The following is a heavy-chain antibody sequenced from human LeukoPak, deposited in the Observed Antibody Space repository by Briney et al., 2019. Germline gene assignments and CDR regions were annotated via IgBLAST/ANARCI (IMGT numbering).Heavy chain of an antibody. D-gene: IGHD3-10*01. V-gene: IGHV3-23*01. Sequence: PGGSLRLSCAASGFTFSSYAMSWVRQAPGKGLEWVSAISGSGGSTYYADSVKGRFTISRDNSKNTLYLQMNSLRAEDTAVYYCAKASLLWFGPTPLGYWGQGTLVTVSS. CDR2: ISGSGGST. CDR3: AKASLLWFGPTPLGY. J-gene: IGHJ4*02. CDR1: GFTFSSYA.